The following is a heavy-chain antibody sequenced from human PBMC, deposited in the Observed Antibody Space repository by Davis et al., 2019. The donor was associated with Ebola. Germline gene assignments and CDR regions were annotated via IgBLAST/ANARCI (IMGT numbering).Heavy chain of an antibody. Sequence: ASVTVSCKASGYTFTSYGISWVRQAPGQGLEWMGWISAYNGNTNYAQKLQGRVTMTTDTSTSTAYMELSSLRSEDTAVYYCASLRRIAAAGTEVDYWGQGTLVTVSS. CDR1: GYTFTSYG. D-gene: IGHD6-13*01. CDR2: ISAYNGNT. CDR3: ASLRRIAAAGTEVDY. J-gene: IGHJ4*02. V-gene: IGHV1-18*01.